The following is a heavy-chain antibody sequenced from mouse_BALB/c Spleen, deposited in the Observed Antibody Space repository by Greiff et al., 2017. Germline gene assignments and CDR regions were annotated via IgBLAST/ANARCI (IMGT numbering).Heavy chain of an antibody. V-gene: IGHV3-2*02. CDR2: ISYSGST. CDR1: GYSITSDYA. CDR3: ARGVTTVVATDY. Sequence: EVKLLESGPGLVKPSQSLSLTCTVTGYSITSDYAWNWIRQFPGNKLEWMGYISYSGSTSYNPSLKSRISITRDTSKNQFFLQLNSVTTEDTATYYCARGVTTVVATDYWGQGTTLTVSS. D-gene: IGHD1-1*01. J-gene: IGHJ2*01.